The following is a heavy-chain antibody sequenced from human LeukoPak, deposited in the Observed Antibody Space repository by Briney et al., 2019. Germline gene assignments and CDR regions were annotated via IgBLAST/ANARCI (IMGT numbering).Heavy chain of an antibody. Sequence: SETLSLTCAVYGGSLSGYYWTWIRQSPGKGLEWIGEINYSGNTNYNRSLKSRVTISADTSKNQFSLSLTSVTAADTAVYDCARRGTAYCRGGNCYSDKYFDYWGQGTQVTVSS. CDR2: INYSGNT. J-gene: IGHJ4*02. CDR1: GGSLSGYY. D-gene: IGHD2-15*01. V-gene: IGHV4-34*01. CDR3: ARRGTAYCRGGNCYSDKYFDY.